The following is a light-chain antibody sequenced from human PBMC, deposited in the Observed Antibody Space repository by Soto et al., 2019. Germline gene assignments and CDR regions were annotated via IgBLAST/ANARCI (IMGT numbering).Light chain of an antibody. CDR2: GAS. J-gene: IGKJ5*01. CDR3: QQYIKWPIT. CDR1: QSVSSN. Sequence: EIVLTQSPGTLSLSPGERATLSCRASQSVSSNLAWYQQKPGQAPRLLISGASTRATGIPARFSGSGSGTEFTLTVSSLQSEDSAIYYCQQYIKWPITFGQGTRLEIK. V-gene: IGKV3-15*01.